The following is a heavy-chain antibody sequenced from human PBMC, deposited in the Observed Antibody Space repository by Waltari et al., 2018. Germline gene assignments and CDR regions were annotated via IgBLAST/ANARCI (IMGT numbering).Heavy chain of an antibody. CDR2: IYHSGST. V-gene: IGHV4-38-2*01. J-gene: IGHJ5*02. D-gene: IGHD2-2*01. Sequence: QVQLRESGPGLVKPSETLSLTCAVSGYSISSGYYWGWIRRPPGTGLEWIGSIYHSGSTYYNPSLKSRVTISVDTSKNQFSLKLSSVTAADTAVYYCARAGYCSSTSCGEDNWFDPWGQGTLVTVSS. CDR1: GYSISSGYY. CDR3: ARAGYCSSTSCGEDNWFDP.